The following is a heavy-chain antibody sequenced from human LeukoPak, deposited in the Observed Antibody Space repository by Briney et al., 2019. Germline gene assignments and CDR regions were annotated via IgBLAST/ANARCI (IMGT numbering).Heavy chain of an antibody. J-gene: IGHJ4*02. CDR1: GFTFSSYW. CDR3: SRSAYYDGSGNYYDY. D-gene: IGHD3-22*01. Sequence: PGGSLRLSCAASGFTFSSYWMHWVRQAPGKGLVWGSRISDGGSTTTYADSVKGRFTISRDNAKNTLYLQMNGLRAEDTAVYYCSRSAYYDGSGNYYDYWGQGTLVTVSS. CDR2: ISDGGSTT. V-gene: IGHV3-74*01.